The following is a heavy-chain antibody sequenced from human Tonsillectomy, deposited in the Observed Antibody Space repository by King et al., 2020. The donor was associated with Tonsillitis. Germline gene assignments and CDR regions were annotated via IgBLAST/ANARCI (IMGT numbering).Heavy chain of an antibody. Sequence: QDQLVQSGAEVKKPGTSVKVSCKASGYTLTTYGISWVRQAPGQGLEWMGWISGYNGNTYYAQKFQGRVTMTTDTSTSTAYMELRSLRSDDTAVYYCAREVCDTTRCLFPDYWGQGTLATVSS. V-gene: IGHV1-18*01. CDR2: ISGYNGNT. J-gene: IGHJ4*02. CDR1: GYTLTTYG. CDR3: AREVCDTTRCLFPDY. D-gene: IGHD2-2*01.